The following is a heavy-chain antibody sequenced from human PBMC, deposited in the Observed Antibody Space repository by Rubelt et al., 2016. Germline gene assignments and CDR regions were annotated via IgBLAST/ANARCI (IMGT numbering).Heavy chain of an antibody. CDR3: AKDSGYGRLDF. J-gene: IGHJ4*02. CDR2: INEDVSEK. CDR1: GFSFRYYW. V-gene: IGHV3-7*01. D-gene: IGHD5-12*01. Sequence: EVQLVESGGGLVPPGGSLRLSCAASGFSFRYYWMSWVRQAPGKGLEWVANINEDVSEKYYVDSVKGRFTIPRDNAKNSLYLQVNSLRAEDTAVYYCAKDSGYGRLDFWGQGTLVTVSS.